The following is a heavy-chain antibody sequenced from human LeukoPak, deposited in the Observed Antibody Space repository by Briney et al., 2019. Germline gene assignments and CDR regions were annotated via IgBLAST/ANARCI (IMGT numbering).Heavy chain of an antibody. CDR2: INHSGST. V-gene: IGHV4-34*01. CDR1: GGSFSGYY. CDR3: ARDGGYYDILTGQTLTYYFDY. D-gene: IGHD3-9*01. Sequence: PSETLSLTCAVYGGSFSGYYWSWIRQPPGKGLEWIGEINHSGSTNYNPSLKSRVTISVDTSKNQFSLKLSSVTAADTAVYYCARDGGYYDILTGQTLTYYFDYWGQGTLVTVSS. J-gene: IGHJ4*02.